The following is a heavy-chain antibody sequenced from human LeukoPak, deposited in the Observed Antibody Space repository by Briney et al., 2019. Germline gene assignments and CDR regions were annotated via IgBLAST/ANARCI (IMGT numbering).Heavy chain of an antibody. CDR3: AKPPNYGAYYYGMDV. V-gene: IGHV3-23*01. J-gene: IGHJ6*04. D-gene: IGHD4/OR15-4a*01. CDR1: GFTFTNYA. CDR2: ISYNGGST. Sequence: GGSLRLSCAASGFTFTNYAMSWVRQAPGKGLDWVSAISYNGGSTYYSDSVKGRFTISRDNSKNTVYLQMNSLRAEDTAVYYCAKPPNYGAYYYGMDVWDKGTTVTVSS.